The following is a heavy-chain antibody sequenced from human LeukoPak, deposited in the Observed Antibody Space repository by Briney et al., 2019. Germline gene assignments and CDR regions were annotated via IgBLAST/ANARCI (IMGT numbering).Heavy chain of an antibody. CDR2: ISSSSSYI. V-gene: IGHV3-21*01. Sequence: PGGSLRLSCAASGFTFSSYSMNWVRQAPGKGLEWVSSISSSSSYIYYADSVKGRFTISRDNAKNSLYLQMNSLRAEDTAVYYCARLAYYDSSGYYYGDYWGQGTLVTVSS. CDR3: ARLAYYDSSGYYYGDY. CDR1: GFTFSSYS. D-gene: IGHD3-22*01. J-gene: IGHJ4*02.